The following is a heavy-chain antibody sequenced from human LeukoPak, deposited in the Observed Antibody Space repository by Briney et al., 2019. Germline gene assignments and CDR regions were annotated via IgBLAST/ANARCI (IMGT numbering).Heavy chain of an antibody. CDR3: ARVSWGSGYDSPLWY. V-gene: IGHV3-20*04. Sequence: PGGSLRLSCAASGFTFDDYGMSWVRQAPGKGLEWVSGINWNGGSTGYADSVKGRFTISRDNAKNSLYLQMNSLRAEDTALYYCARVSWGSGYDSPLWYWGQGTLVTVSS. CDR1: GFTFDDYG. D-gene: IGHD5-12*01. J-gene: IGHJ4*02. CDR2: INWNGGST.